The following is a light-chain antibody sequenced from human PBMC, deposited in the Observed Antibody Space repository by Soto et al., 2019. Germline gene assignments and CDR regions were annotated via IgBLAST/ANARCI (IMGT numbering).Light chain of an antibody. CDR3: QQYGSAPRT. J-gene: IGKJ1*01. V-gene: IGKV3-20*01. CDR1: PSVSSNF. Sequence: EIVLTQSPGTLSLSPGERPTLSCRASPSVSSNFVAWYQQKPGQAPRLLISGAFNRATGVPDRFSGGGSGTDFTLTISRLEAEDFAVYYCQQYGSAPRTFGQGTKVDIK. CDR2: GAF.